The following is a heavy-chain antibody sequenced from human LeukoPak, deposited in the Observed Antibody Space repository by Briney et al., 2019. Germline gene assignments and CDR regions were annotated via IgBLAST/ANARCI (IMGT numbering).Heavy chain of an antibody. CDR3: AKDRERAAALDY. CDR2: ISFDGTQT. Sequence: GGSLRLSCSASGFTFSTYGMYWVRQAPGKGLEWLAVISFDGTQTYYAHSVKGRFTISRDDSKSTLYLQMNSLTAADTAVYYCAKDRERAAALDYWGPGTLVTVS. J-gene: IGHJ4*02. V-gene: IGHV3-30*18. D-gene: IGHD2-15*01. CDR1: GFTFSTYG.